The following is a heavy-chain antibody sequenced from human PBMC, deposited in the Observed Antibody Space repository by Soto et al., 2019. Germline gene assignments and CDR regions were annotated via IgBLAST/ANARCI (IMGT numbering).Heavy chain of an antibody. CDR3: AKQRAGSGQYFDY. J-gene: IGHJ4*02. Sequence: GSLRLSCAASGFTFSRCAMSWVRQAPGKGLEWVSTLSGSGDSTNYADSVKGRFTISRDNSKNTLYLQMNSLRAEDTAVYYCAKQRAGSGQYFDYWGQGTLVTVSS. CDR1: GFTFSRCA. D-gene: IGHD6-19*01. V-gene: IGHV3-23*01. CDR2: LSGSGDST.